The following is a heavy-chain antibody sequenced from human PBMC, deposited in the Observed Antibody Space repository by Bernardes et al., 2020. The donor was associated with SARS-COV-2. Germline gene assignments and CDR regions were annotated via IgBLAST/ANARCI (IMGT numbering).Heavy chain of an antibody. CDR3: AREFMVQGVDGYYYGMDV. CDR2: INPSGGST. J-gene: IGHJ6*02. Sequence: ASVKVSCKASGYTFTSYYMHWVRQAPGQGLEWMGIINPSGGSTSYAQKFQGRVTMTRDTSTSTVYMELSSLRSEDTAVYYCAREFMVQGVDGYYYGMDVWGQGTTVTVSS. V-gene: IGHV1-46*01. D-gene: IGHD3-10*01. CDR1: GYTFTSYY.